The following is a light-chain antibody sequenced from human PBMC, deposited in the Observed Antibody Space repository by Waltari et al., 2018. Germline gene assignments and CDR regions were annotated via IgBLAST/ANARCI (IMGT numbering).Light chain of an antibody. CDR1: SGDIGAYNS. V-gene: IGLV2-8*01. J-gene: IGLJ2*01. CDR2: EVT. CDR3: SSYADSNVL. Sequence: QSALTQPPSASGSPGQSVTISCTGTSGDIGAYNSVSCYQQHPGRAPKLMIYEVTKRPSGFPDRFAGSRSGNTASLTVSGLQTEDEADYFCSSYADSNVLFGGGTKLTVL.